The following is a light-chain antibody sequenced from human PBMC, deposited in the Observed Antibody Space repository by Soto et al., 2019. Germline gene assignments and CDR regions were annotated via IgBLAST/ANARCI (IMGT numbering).Light chain of an antibody. V-gene: IGLV2-11*01. J-gene: IGLJ1*01. CDR2: DVS. Sequence: QSALTHPRSVCWSPGHSVTISCTGTSSDVGGYNYVSWYQQHPGKAPKLMIYDVSKRPSGVPDRFSGSKSDNTASLTISGLQAEDEADYYCCSYAGSYIFVFGTGTKVTAL. CDR3: CSYAGSYIFV. CDR1: SSDVGGYNY.